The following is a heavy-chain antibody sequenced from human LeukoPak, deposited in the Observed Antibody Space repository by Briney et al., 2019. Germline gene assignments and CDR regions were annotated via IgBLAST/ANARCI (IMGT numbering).Heavy chain of an antibody. CDR2: IYHSGST. CDR3: ARSTPRVGADAFDI. V-gene: IGHV4-30-2*01. CDR1: GGSISSGGYY. Sequence: SQTLSLTCTVSGGSISSGGYYWSWIRQPPGKGLEWIGYIYHSGSTYYNPSLKSRVTILVDRSKNQFSLKLSSVTAADTAVYYCARSTPRVGADAFDIWGQGTMVTVSS. J-gene: IGHJ3*02. D-gene: IGHD1-26*01.